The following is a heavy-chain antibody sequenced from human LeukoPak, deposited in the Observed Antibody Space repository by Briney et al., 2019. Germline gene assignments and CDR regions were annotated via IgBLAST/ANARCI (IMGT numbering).Heavy chain of an antibody. Sequence: PGGSLRLSCAASGFTFEDYTMHWVRQAPGKGLEWVSLISWDGGSTYYADSVKGRFTISRDNSKNSLYLQMNSLRTEDTALYYCAKRKLVVVIGSAFDYWGQGTLVTVSS. CDR3: AKRKLVVVIGSAFDY. V-gene: IGHV3-43*01. D-gene: IGHD2-21*01. CDR2: ISWDGGST. CDR1: GFTFEDYT. J-gene: IGHJ4*02.